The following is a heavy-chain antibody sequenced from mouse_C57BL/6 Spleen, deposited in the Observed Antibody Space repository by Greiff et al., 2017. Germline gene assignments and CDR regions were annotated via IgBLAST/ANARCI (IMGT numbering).Heavy chain of an antibody. Sequence: DVMLVESWEGLVKPGGSLKLSCAASGFTFSSYAMSWVRHTPEKRLEWVAYISSGGDYIYYADTVKGRFTISRDNARNTLYLQMSSLKSEDTAMYYCTRVDDGYDHDVWGTGTTVTVSS. CDR1: GFTFSSYA. CDR3: TRVDDGYDHDV. D-gene: IGHD2-3*01. CDR2: ISSGGDYI. J-gene: IGHJ1*03. V-gene: IGHV5-9-1*02.